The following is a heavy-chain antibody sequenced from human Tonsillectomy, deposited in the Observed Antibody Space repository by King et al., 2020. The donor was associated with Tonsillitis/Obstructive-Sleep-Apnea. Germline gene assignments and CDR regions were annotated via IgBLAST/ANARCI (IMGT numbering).Heavy chain of an antibody. CDR1: GCTFSSYG. Sequence: VQLVESGGGVVQPGPSLRLSCAGSGCTFSSYGFHWVRQAPGKGLESVAVIWYDGSKKYYADSVKGRFTISRDNSKNTLYLQMNSLRAEDTAVYYCARDRAVGSFDYWGQGTLVTVSS. D-gene: IGHD4-23*01. CDR2: IWYDGSKK. V-gene: IGHV3-33*01. J-gene: IGHJ4*02. CDR3: ARDRAVGSFDY.